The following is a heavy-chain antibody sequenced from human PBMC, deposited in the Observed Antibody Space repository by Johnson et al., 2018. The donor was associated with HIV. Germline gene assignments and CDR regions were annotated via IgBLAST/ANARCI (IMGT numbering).Heavy chain of an antibody. V-gene: IGHV3-30*04. D-gene: IGHD3-22*01. CDR2: ISYDGSNK. CDR3: AKDRDYDSSGPDAFDI. Sequence: QVQLVESGGGVVQPGRSLRLSCAASGFTFSSYAMHWVRQAPGKGLEWVAVISYDGSNKYYADSVKGRFTISRDNSKNTLYLKMNSLRAEDTAVYYCAKDRDYDSSGPDAFDIWRQGTMVTVSS. J-gene: IGHJ3*02. CDR1: GFTFSSYA.